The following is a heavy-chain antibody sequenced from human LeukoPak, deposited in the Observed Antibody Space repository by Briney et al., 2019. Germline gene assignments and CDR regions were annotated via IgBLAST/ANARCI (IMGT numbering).Heavy chain of an antibody. D-gene: IGHD3-3*01. Sequence: GGSLRLSCAASGFTFDDYAMRWVRQAPGKGLEWVSLISWDGGSTYYADSVKGRFSISRDNSKNSLYLQMNSLRAEDTALYYCAKDKSGPRDYYYYYYYMDVWGKGTTVTVSS. CDR3: AKDKSGPRDYYYYYYYMDV. J-gene: IGHJ6*03. V-gene: IGHV3-43D*03. CDR1: GFTFDDYA. CDR2: ISWDGGST.